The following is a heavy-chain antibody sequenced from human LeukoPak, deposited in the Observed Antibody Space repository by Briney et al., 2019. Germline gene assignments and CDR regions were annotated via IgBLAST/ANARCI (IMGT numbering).Heavy chain of an antibody. J-gene: IGHJ4*02. V-gene: IGHV3-53*01. CDR3: ARGRWSSSGYQDY. D-gene: IGHD3-22*01. Sequence: GGSLRLSCAASGFSVSSNYMTWVRQAPGKGLECVSVIYGGGNTYYADSVGGRFTISRDNSKNTLYLQMNSLRVEDTAMYYCARGRWSSSGYQDYWGRGTLVTVSS. CDR1: GFSVSSNY. CDR2: IYGGGNT.